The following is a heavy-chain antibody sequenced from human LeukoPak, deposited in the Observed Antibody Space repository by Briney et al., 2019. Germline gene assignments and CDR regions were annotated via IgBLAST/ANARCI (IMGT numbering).Heavy chain of an antibody. Sequence: ASVKVSCKASGGTFSSYAISWVRQAPGQGLEWMGRIIPILGIANYAQKFQGRVTITADKSTSTAYMELSSLRSEDTAVYYCARGIAQVVPAATFDYWGQGTLVTVSS. J-gene: IGHJ4*02. CDR1: GGTFSSYA. CDR3: ARGIAQVVPAATFDY. V-gene: IGHV1-69*04. CDR2: IIPILGIA. D-gene: IGHD2-2*01.